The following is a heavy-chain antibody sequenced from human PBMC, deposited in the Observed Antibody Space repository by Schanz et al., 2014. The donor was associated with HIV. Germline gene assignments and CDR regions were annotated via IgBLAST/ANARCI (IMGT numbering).Heavy chain of an antibody. CDR3: AKRRDRGYAYFDN. V-gene: IGHV3-30*18. Sequence: QVQLVESGGGVVQPGRSLRLSCAASGFTFNSYDMHWVRQAPGKGLEWVAVISYDGRNKYYADSVKGRFTISRDNSKNTLYLQMNSLRAEDTAVYYCAKRRDRGYAYFDNWGQGTLVTVSS. CDR2: ISYDGRNK. D-gene: IGHD5-12*01. CDR1: GFTFNSYD. J-gene: IGHJ4*02.